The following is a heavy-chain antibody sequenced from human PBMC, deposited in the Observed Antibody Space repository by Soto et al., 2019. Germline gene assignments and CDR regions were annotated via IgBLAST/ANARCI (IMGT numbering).Heavy chain of an antibody. CDR1: GASISSSSFY. CDR3: ARRYSSAFDI. CDR2: IYYSGST. J-gene: IGHJ3*02. Sequence: PSETLSLTCTVSGASISSSSFYWGWIRQPPGKGLESIANIYYSGSTNYNPSLKSRVTISVDTSKNQFSLKLSSVTAADTAVYYCARRYSSAFDIWGQGTMVTVSS. D-gene: IGHD6-13*01. V-gene: IGHV4-39*07.